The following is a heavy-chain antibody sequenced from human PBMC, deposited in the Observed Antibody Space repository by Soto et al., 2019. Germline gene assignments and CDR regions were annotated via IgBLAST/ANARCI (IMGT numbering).Heavy chain of an antibody. CDR2: IWYDGSNK. J-gene: IGHJ4*02. CDR1: GFTFSSYG. V-gene: IGHV3-33*01. Sequence: QVQLVESGGGVVQPGRSLRLSCGASGFTFSSYGMHWVRQAPGKGLEWVAVIWYDGSNKYYADSVKGRFTISRDNSKNTLNLQMNSLTAEDTAVYYWARGDDGDNTLFDNWGQGTLVTVSS. D-gene: IGHD4-17*01. CDR3: ARGDDGDNTLFDN.